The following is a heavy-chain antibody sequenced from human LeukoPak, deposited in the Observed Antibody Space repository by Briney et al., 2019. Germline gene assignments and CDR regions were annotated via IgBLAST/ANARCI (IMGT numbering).Heavy chain of an antibody. J-gene: IGHJ4*02. Sequence: SETLSLTCTVSGDSITSSSYYWGWIRQSPGKGLEWIGSVSHSGTTYNHPSLKGRVTISIKTSKTQFSLRLSSVTAADTAVYYCARAPWSSHYYIDFWGQGTLVTVSS. CDR2: VSHSGTT. CDR1: GDSITSSSYY. D-gene: IGHD3-10*01. V-gene: IGHV4-39*07. CDR3: ARAPWSSHYYIDF.